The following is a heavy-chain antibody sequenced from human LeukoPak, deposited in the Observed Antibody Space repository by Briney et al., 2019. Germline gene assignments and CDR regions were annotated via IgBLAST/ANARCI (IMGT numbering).Heavy chain of an antibody. Sequence: ASVKVSCKASGYTFTGYYMHWVRQAPGQGLEWMGWMNPNSGNTGYAQKFQGRVTITRNTSISTAYMELSSLRSEDTAVYYCARAPVPSSSGNQFDYWGQGTLVTVSS. V-gene: IGHV1-8*03. CDR1: GYTFTGYY. CDR2: MNPNSGNT. D-gene: IGHD6-6*01. J-gene: IGHJ4*02. CDR3: ARAPVPSSSGNQFDY.